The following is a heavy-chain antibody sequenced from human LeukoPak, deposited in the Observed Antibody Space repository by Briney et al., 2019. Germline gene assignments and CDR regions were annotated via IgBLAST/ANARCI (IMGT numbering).Heavy chain of an antibody. D-gene: IGHD2-2*01. Sequence: SETLSLTCTVSVGSISSYYWSWIRQPAGKGLEWIGRIYTSGSTNYNPSLKSRVTMSVDTSKNQFSLKLSSVTAADTAVYYCARDVYCSSTSCYDLGNCFDPWGQGTLVTVSS. V-gene: IGHV4-4*07. CDR2: IYTSGST. CDR3: ARDVYCSSTSCYDLGNCFDP. CDR1: VGSISSYY. J-gene: IGHJ5*02.